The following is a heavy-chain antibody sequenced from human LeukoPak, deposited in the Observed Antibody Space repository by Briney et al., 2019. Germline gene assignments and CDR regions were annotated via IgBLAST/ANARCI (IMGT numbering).Heavy chain of an antibody. Sequence: SETLSLTCAVYVESVSGYYWSWIRQPPGKGLEWIGYIYYSGSTNYNPSLKSRVTISVDTSKNQFSLKLSSVTAADTAVYYCALQGVDAFDIWGQGTMVTVSS. V-gene: IGHV4-59*08. J-gene: IGHJ3*02. CDR3: ALQGVDAFDI. CDR1: VESVSGYY. D-gene: IGHD4-11*01. CDR2: IYYSGST.